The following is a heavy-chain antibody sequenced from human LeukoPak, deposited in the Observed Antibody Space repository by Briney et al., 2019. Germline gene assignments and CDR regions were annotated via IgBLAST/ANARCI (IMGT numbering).Heavy chain of an antibody. J-gene: IGHJ4*02. V-gene: IGHV3-7*01. Sequence: PGGSLRLSCVASGLTFSSRDWMPWVRQAPGKGLEWVANIKQDGSEKNYVDSVKGRFTISRDNAKNSLHLQMNSLRAEDTAVYYCARGPSGYHNTGGQGTLVTVSS. CDR1: GLTFSSRDW. D-gene: IGHD5-12*01. CDR3: ARGPSGYHNT. CDR2: IKQDGSEK.